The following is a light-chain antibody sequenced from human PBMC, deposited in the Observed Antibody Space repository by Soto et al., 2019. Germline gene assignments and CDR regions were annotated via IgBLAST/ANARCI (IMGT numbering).Light chain of an antibody. Sequence: EIVMTQSPGTLSVSPGERATLSCRAGQGFTTNFAWYQQKSGQSPRLLIYDVSIRATGVPARFSGTGSETDFTLTISGLQSEDSAVYFCQQYNNWPFSFDQGTRLEI. CDR2: DVS. CDR3: QQYNNWPFS. CDR1: QGFTTN. J-gene: IGKJ5*01. V-gene: IGKV3-15*01.